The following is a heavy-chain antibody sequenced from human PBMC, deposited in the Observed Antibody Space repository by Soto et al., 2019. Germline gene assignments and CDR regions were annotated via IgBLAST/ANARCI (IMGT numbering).Heavy chain of an antibody. CDR1: GGSFGGYY. V-gene: IGHV4-34*01. J-gene: IGHJ5*02. D-gene: IGHD3-10*01. CDR2: INHSGST. Sequence: SETLSLTCAVYGGSFGGYYWSWIRQPPGKGLEWIGEINHSGSTNYNPSLKSRVTISVDTSKNQFSLKLSSVTAADTAVYYCARGGRVGESNNWFDPWGQGTLVTVS. CDR3: ARGGRVGESNNWFDP.